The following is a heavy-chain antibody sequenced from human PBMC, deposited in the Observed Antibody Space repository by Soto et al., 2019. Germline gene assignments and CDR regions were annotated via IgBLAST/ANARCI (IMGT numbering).Heavy chain of an antibody. CDR3: AKEGREYYDTATPGPIDY. D-gene: IGHD3-22*01. V-gene: IGHV3-23*01. CDR1: GFTFSSYA. J-gene: IGHJ4*02. Sequence: GGSLRLSCAASGFTFSSYAMSWVRQAPGKGLEWVSAISGSGGSTYYADSVKGRFTISRDNSKNTLYLQMNSLRAEDTAVYYCAKEGREYYDTATPGPIDYWGQGTLVTVSS. CDR2: ISGSGGST.